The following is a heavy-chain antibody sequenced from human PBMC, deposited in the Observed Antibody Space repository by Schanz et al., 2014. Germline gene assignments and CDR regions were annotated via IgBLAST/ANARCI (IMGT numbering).Heavy chain of an antibody. CDR3: AKDSTHIDIVLVPTAIDY. Sequence: VQLLESGGGVVQPGRSLRLSCAASGFAFSVYGMHWVRQAPGKGLEWVAAMSYDGSIKYYGDSVKGRFTISRDNSKNTLYLHMNTLRSEDTAVYYCAKDSTHIDIVLVPTAIDYWGQGTLVTVSS. CDR1: GFAFSVYG. V-gene: IGHV3-30*18. D-gene: IGHD2-2*01. J-gene: IGHJ4*02. CDR2: MSYDGSIK.